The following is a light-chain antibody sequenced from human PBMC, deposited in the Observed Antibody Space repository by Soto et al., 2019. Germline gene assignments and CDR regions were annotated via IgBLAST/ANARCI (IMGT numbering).Light chain of an antibody. CDR2: GAS. J-gene: IGKJ5*01. CDR1: QGVSSSY. Sequence: EIVLTQSPGTLSLSPGERATVSCRSSQGVSSSYLAWYQQKPGQAPRLLIYGASTRATGIPARFSGSGSGTEFTLTISSLQSEDFAVYYCQQYNNWPPITFGQGTRLEIK. V-gene: IGKV3-15*01. CDR3: QQYNNWPPIT.